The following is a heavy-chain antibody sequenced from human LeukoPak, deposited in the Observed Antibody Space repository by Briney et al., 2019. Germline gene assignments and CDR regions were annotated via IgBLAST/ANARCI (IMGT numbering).Heavy chain of an antibody. Sequence: ASVKVSCKASGGTFSSYAISWVRQAPGQGLEWMGWINPNSGGTNYAQKFQGRVTMTRDTSISTAYMELSRLRSDDTAVYYCARGGGSRVDWFDPWGQGTLVTVSS. CDR3: ARGGGSRVDWFDP. V-gene: IGHV1-2*02. CDR2: INPNSGGT. D-gene: IGHD2-2*01. J-gene: IGHJ5*02. CDR1: GGTFSSYA.